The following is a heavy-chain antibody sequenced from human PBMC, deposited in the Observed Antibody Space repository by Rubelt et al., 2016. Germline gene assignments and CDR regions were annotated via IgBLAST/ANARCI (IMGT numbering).Heavy chain of an antibody. CDR3: ARDPSNTSGFHAYFDY. Sequence: QVQLVQSGAEVKKPGSSVKVSCKASGGTFRSYAISWVRQAPGQGLEWMGGIIPIFGTATYAQKFQGRVTIIADESTSTSYMELSSLRSDDTAVYSCARDPSNTSGFHAYFDYWGQGTLVTVSS. CDR2: IIPIFGTA. J-gene: IGHJ4*02. CDR1: GGTFRSYA. V-gene: IGHV1-69*01. D-gene: IGHD3-22*01.